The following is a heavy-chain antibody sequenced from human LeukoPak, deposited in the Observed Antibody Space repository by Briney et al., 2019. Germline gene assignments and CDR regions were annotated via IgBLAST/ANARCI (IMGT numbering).Heavy chain of an antibody. J-gene: IGHJ4*02. D-gene: IGHD3-22*01. CDR1: GFTFSIYA. CDR2: ITSRGEST. Sequence: GGSLRLSSAASGFTFSIYATSCVRPAPGEGLQWVSSITSRGESTWYVDSVKRRLTITRDDSEDTLYLQMHSLRAEDTAVYSCARDRPNYYGSDGHYYRRDGDYWGRGTLVSVS. CDR3: ARDRPNYYGSDGHYYRRDGDY. V-gene: IGHV3-23*01.